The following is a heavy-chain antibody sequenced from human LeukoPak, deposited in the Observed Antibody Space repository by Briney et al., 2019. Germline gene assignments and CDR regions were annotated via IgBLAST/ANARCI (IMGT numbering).Heavy chain of an antibody. Sequence: SVKVSCKASGFTFTSSAMQWVRQARGQRLEWIGWIVVGSGNTNYAQKFQERVTITRDMSTSTAYMELSSLRSEDTAVYYCARYRSGNSRWASDYWGQGTLVTVSS. CDR1: GFTFTSSA. CDR3: ARYRSGNSRWASDY. J-gene: IGHJ4*02. CDR2: IVVGSGNT. D-gene: IGHD4-23*01. V-gene: IGHV1-58*02.